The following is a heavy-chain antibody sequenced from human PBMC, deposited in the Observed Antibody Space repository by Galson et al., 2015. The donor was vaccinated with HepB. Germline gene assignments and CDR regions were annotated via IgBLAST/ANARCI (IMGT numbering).Heavy chain of an antibody. CDR1: GFSLSTSGVG. D-gene: IGHD3-9*01. CDR2: IYWDDDK. J-gene: IGHJ3*02. CDR3: AHTQAPSYYDILTGSVKGDAFDI. Sequence: PALVKPTQTLTLTCTFSGFSLSTSGVGVGWIRQPPGKALEWLALIYWDDDKRYSPSLKSRLTITKDTSKNQVVLTMTNMDPVDTATYYCAHTQAPSYYDILTGSVKGDAFDIWGQGTMVTVSS. V-gene: IGHV2-5*02.